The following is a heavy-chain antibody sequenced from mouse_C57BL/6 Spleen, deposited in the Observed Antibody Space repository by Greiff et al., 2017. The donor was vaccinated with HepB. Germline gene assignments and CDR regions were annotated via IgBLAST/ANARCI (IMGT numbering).Heavy chain of an antibody. D-gene: IGHD1-1*01. CDR1: GYTFTSYW. CDR3: ARDYYGSRYFDD. J-gene: IGHJ2*01. Sequence: QVQLQQPGAELVRPGTSVKLSCKASGYTFTSYWMHWVKQRPGQGLEWIGVIDPSDSYTNYNQKFKGKATLTVDTSSSTAYMPLSSLTSEDSAVYYCARDYYGSRYFDDRGQGTTLTVSS. V-gene: IGHV1-59*01. CDR2: IDPSDSYT.